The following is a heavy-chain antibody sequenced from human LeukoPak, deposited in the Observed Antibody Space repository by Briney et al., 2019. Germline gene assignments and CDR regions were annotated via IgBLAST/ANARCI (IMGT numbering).Heavy chain of an antibody. CDR3: ATFGHQRSSSH. V-gene: IGHV3-74*01. CDR2: ISNDGSYI. J-gene: IGHJ4*02. D-gene: IGHD3/OR15-3a*01. CDR1: GFIFSSWW. Sequence: QPGGSLRLSCAASGFIFSSWWMLWFRRPPGKGLESVSHISNDGSYIVYADSVKGRFTISRDNAKNTLYLQMNSLRPEDTGVYYCATFGHQRSSSHWGQGALVTVSS.